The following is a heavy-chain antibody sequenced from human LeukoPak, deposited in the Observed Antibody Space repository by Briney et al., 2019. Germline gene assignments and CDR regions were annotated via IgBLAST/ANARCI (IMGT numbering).Heavy chain of an antibody. CDR3: ARESGSGSYRIFDY. CDR1: GYTFTGYY. J-gene: IGHJ4*02. Sequence: ASVKVSCKASGYTFTGYYMHWVRQAPGQGLEWMGRINPNSGGTNYAQKFQGRVTMTRDTSISAAYMELSRLRSDDTAVYYCARESGSGSYRIFDYWGQGTLVTVS. V-gene: IGHV1-2*06. D-gene: IGHD3-10*01. CDR2: INPNSGGT.